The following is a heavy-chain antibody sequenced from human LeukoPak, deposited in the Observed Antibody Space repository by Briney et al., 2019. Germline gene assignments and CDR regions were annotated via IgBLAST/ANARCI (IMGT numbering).Heavy chain of an antibody. CDR1: GFTFSSYS. CDR3: ARGAVHDY. D-gene: IGHD1-1*01. J-gene: IGHJ4*02. V-gene: IGHV3-48*01. CDR2: ISSSSSTI. Sequence: GGSLRLSCAASGFTFSSYSMNWVRQAPGKGLEWVSYISSSSSTIYYADSVKGRFTISRDNAKNSLYLQMNSLRAEDTAVYYCARGAVHDYWGQGTLVTVSS.